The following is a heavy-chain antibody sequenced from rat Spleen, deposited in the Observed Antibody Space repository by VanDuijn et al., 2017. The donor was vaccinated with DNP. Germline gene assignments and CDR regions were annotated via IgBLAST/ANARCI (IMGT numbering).Heavy chain of an antibody. Sequence: EVQPVESGGDLVQPGRSLKLSCVVSRFTFNNYWMTWIRQVPGKGLEWVASIRSSGGSTYSGDSVKGRFTISRDNAKNTLYLQMSSLRSEDMATYYCARHVLPLRVWDYWGQGVMVTVSS. V-gene: IGHV5-31*01. CDR1: RFTFNNYW. J-gene: IGHJ2*01. D-gene: IGHD1-4*01. CDR2: IRSSGGST. CDR3: ARHVLPLRVWDY.